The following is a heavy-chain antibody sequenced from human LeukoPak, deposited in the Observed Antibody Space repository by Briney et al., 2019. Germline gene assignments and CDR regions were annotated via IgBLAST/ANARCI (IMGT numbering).Heavy chain of an antibody. CDR2: IYYSGST. D-gene: IGHD3-3*01. CDR1: GGSISSYY. CDR3: ARGTQLRFLEGSGIFDY. J-gene: IGHJ4*02. V-gene: IGHV4-59*01. Sequence: PSETLSLTCTVSGGSISSYYWSWIRQPPGKGLEWIGYIYYSGSTNYNPSLKSRVTISVDTSKNQFSLKLSSVTAADTAVYYCARGTQLRFLEGSGIFDYWGQGTLVTVSS.